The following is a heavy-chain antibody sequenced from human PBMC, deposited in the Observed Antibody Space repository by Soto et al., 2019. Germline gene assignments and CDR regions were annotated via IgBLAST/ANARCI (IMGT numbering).Heavy chain of an antibody. CDR2: VHRRGIL. CDR1: GWACRGVD. CDR3: ASFVLDDYGLNNCLHP. D-gene: IGHD4-17*01. V-gene: IGHV4-34*01. J-gene: IGHJ5*02. Sequence: TLSLTCAVYGWACRGVDWSWIRESPGRGLEWIGEVHRRGILNYNPSLKSRVTISQDMSKRQLSLRLTSVTAADTGVYFCASFVLDDYGLNNCLHPWGPG.